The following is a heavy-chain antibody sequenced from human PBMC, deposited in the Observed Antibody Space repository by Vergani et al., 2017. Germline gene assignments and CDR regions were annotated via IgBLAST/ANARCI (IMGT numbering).Heavy chain of an antibody. J-gene: IGHJ4*02. CDR3: AKCFIQQWLVPFDY. CDR2: ISGSGGFT. V-gene: IGHV3-23*01. D-gene: IGHD6-19*01. CDR1: GFTFTNFA. Sequence: EVQLLESGGNLVQPGGSLRLSCAASGFTFTNFAMTWVRQAPGEGLEWVSGISGSGGFTYYADSVKGRFTISRDNSKNTLYLQMNSLRAEDTAVYYCAKCFIQQWLVPFDYWGQGTLVTVSS.